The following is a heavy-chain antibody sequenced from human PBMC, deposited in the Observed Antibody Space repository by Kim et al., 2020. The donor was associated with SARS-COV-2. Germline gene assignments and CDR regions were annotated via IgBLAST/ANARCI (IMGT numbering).Heavy chain of an antibody. CDR3: ARRSGYRNPFDY. J-gene: IGHJ4*02. D-gene: IGHD3-3*01. Sequence: YYADSVKGRLTNPRDNSKNTLYLQVNSLRAEDTAVYFCARRSGYRNPFDYWGQGTLVTVSS. V-gene: IGHV3-30*01.